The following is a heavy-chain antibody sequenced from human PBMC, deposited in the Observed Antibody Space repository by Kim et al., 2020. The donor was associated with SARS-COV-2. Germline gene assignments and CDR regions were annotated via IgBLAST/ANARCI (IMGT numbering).Heavy chain of an antibody. V-gene: IGHV3-21*01. CDR3: ARWANWNDARRTYYGMDV. J-gene: IGHJ6*02. CDR2: ISSSSSYI. CDR1: GFTFSSYS. D-gene: IGHD1-1*01. Sequence: GGSLRLSCAASGFTFSSYSMNWVRQAPGKGLEWVSSISSSSSYIYYADSVKGRFTISRDNAKNSLYLQMNSLRAEDTAVYYCARWANWNDARRTYYGMDVWGQGTTVTVSS.